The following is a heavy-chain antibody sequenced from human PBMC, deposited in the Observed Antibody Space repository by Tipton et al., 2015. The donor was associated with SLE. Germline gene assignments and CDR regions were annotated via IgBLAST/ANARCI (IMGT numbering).Heavy chain of an antibody. V-gene: IGHV4-39*01. CDR2: VYYSGST. D-gene: IGHD4-17*01. J-gene: IGHJ2*01. Sequence: TLSLTCTVSGGSISSSAYYWAWIRQPPGKGLECIGTVYYSGSTYYNPSLKRRVTISVDTSENQFALRLSSVTAADTAVYYCARHLHYGDYGYFDLWGRGTLFTVSS. CDR3: ARHLHYGDYGYFDL. CDR1: GGSISSSAYY.